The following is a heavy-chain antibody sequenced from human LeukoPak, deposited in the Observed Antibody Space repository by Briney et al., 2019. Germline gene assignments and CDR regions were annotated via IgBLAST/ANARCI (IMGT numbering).Heavy chain of an antibody. CDR2: ISYGGSNK. V-gene: IGHV3-30*04. Sequence: GGSLRLSCAASGFTFSSYTMHWVRQAPGKGLEWVALISYGGSNKYYTDSVKGRFTISRDNSKNTLYVQMNSLRAEDTAVYYCARVMVQQWLTDAFDIWGQGTMVTVSS. J-gene: IGHJ3*02. D-gene: IGHD6-19*01. CDR3: ARVMVQQWLTDAFDI. CDR1: GFTFSSYT.